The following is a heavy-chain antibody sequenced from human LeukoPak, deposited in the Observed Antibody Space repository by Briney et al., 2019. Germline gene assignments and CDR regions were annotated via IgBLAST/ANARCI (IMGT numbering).Heavy chain of an antibody. CDR1: GFTVSSNY. Sequence: GGSLRLSCAASGFTVSSNYMTWVRQAPGQGLAWVSIIYSGGYTDYADSVKGRFTISRDNSKNTLYLQMHSLRAEDTAVYYCARRLEYSGSKGVFDYWGQGTLVTVSS. CDR3: ARRLEYSGSKGVFDY. V-gene: IGHV3-66*01. D-gene: IGHD1-26*01. CDR2: IYSGGYT. J-gene: IGHJ4*02.